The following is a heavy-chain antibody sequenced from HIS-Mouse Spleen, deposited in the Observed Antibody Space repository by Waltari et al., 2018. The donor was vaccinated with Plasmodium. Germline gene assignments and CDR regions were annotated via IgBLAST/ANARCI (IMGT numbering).Heavy chain of an antibody. CDR3: ALSGH. V-gene: IGHV3-30*04. Sequence: QVQLVESVGGVVQPGRSLRLSCAASGFTFRGSARHWVRPAPGKGLEWVAVISYDGSNKYYADSVKGRFTISRDNSKNTLYLQMNSLRAEDTAVYYCALSGHWGQGTLVTVSS. CDR2: ISYDGSNK. D-gene: IGHD3-10*01. J-gene: IGHJ4*02. CDR1: GFTFRGSA.